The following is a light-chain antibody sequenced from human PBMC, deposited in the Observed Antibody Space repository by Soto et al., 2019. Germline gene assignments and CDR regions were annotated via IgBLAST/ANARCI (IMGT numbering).Light chain of an antibody. J-gene: IGLJ1*01. CDR2: EVV. CDR1: KSDIGIYDF. CDR3: KSYADSNTYV. Sequence: QSALTQPPSASGSPGQSVTISCTGSKSDIGIYDFVSWYQHHPGKAPRLIIYEVVQRPSGVPDRFSGSKSGNTASLTVSALQAADEADYFCKSYADSNTYVFGTGTKLT. V-gene: IGLV2-8*01.